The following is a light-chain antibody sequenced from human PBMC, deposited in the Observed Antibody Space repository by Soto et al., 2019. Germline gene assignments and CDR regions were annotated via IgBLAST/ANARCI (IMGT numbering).Light chain of an antibody. J-gene: IGKJ2*01. V-gene: IGKV1-5*01. Sequence: DIQMTQSPSTLSASVGDRVTITCRASQSISSWLAWYQQKPGKAPKLLIYDASSLESGVPSRFSGSGSGTEFTLTITSLQAEDFATYYCQQYFSYPDSFGLGTKVDIK. CDR2: DAS. CDR3: QQYFSYPDS. CDR1: QSISSW.